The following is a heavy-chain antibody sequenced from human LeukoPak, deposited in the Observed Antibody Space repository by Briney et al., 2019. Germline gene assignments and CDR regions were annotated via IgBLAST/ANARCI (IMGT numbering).Heavy chain of an antibody. V-gene: IGHV3-23*01. CDR3: AKPESRVRGVTVRPSYFDY. D-gene: IGHD3-10*01. CDR1: GFTFSSYA. Sequence: GGSLRLSCAASGFTFSSYAMSWVRQAPGKGLEWVSAISGSGGSTYYADSVKGRFTISRDNSKNTLYLQMNSLRAEDTAVYYCAKPESRVRGVTVRPSYFDYWGQGTLVTVSS. J-gene: IGHJ4*02. CDR2: ISGSGGST.